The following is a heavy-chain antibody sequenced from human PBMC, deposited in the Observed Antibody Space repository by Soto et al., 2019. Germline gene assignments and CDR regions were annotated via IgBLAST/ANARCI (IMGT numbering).Heavy chain of an antibody. Sequence: QLQLQESGPGLVKPSETLSLTCTVSGGSISSSSYYWGWIRQPPGKGLEWIGSIYYSGSTYYNPSLKSRVTISVDTSKNQFSLKLSSVTAADTAVYYCARLGPTVTTGFDYWGQGTLVTVSS. J-gene: IGHJ4*02. CDR1: GGSISSSSYY. CDR2: IYYSGST. V-gene: IGHV4-39*01. D-gene: IGHD4-17*01. CDR3: ARLGPTVTTGFDY.